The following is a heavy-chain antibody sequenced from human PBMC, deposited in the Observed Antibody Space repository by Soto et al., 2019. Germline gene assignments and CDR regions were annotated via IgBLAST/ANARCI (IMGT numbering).Heavy chain of an antibody. J-gene: IGHJ4*02. CDR3: ARRFGGYDLFDY. D-gene: IGHD3-10*01. V-gene: IGHV4-39*01. CDR1: GGSISSSSYY. Sequence: SETLSLTCTVSGGSISSSSYYWGWIRQPPGKGLEWIGSIYYSGSTYYNPSLKSRVTISVDTSKNQFSLKLSSVTAADTAVYYCARRFGGYDLFDYWGQGTLVTVSS. CDR2: IYYSGST.